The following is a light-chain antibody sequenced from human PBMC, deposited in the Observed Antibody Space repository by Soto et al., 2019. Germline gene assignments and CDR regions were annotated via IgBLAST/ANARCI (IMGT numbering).Light chain of an antibody. CDR1: QSVSSY. J-gene: IGKJ1*01. CDR2: GAS. CDR3: HHFGSSPET. Sequence: EIVLTRSPATLSLSPGERATLSCRASQSVSSYLAWYQQKPGQAPRLLIYGASNSATGIPDRFSGSGSGTDFTLTSSTQEHDYSAVYYWHHFGSSPETFGQGTKVDIK. V-gene: IGKV3-20*01.